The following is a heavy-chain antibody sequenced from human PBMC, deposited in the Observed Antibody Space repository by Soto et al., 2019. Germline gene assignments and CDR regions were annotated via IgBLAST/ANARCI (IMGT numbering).Heavy chain of an antibody. CDR1: GYTFTSYG. D-gene: IGHD2-2*01. CDR2: ISAYNGNR. J-gene: IGHJ6*02. V-gene: IGHV1-18*01. Sequence: QVQLVQSGAEVKKPGASVKVSCKASGYTFTSYGISWVRQAPGQGLEWMGWISAYNGNRNYVQKLQGRVTMTTDTSTSTAYMELRSLRSDDTAVYYCARLYCISTSCYLGMAVWGQGTTVTVSS. CDR3: ARLYCISTSCYLGMAV.